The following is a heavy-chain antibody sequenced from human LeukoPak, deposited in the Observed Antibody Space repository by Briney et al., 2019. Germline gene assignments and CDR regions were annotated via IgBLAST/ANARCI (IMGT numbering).Heavy chain of an antibody. CDR2: IGASGATT. J-gene: IGHJ4*02. D-gene: IGHD6-19*01. CDR3: AKDLEAVAGTIVNDY. V-gene: IGHV3-23*01. Sequence: PGGSLTLSCAVSGLTFNEYAMNWVRQGPGKGLEWVSGIGASGATTYYADSVKGRFTISRDNSKNTLFLQLKSLRADDTGVYFCAKDLEAVAGTIVNDYWGQGTPVTVSS. CDR1: GLTFNEYA.